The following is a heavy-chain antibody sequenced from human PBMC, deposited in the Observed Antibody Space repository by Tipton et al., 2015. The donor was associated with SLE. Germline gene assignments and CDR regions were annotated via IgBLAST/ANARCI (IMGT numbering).Heavy chain of an antibody. D-gene: IGHD4-17*01. CDR3: ARKFNDYCDYDS. V-gene: IGHV3-30*04. Sequence: SLRLSCAASGFTFSSYGFHWVRQAPGKGLELVALISYDASHKYYADSVKGRFTISRENSNNTLYPQMNSLRAEDTAVYYCARKFNDYCDYDSWGQGTLVTVSS. CDR1: GFTFSSYG. J-gene: IGHJ5*01. CDR2: ISYDASHK.